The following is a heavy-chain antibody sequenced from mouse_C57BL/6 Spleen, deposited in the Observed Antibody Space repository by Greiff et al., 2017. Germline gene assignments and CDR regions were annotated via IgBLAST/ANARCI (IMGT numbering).Heavy chain of an antibody. CDR3: ARGTTVADWYFDV. D-gene: IGHD1-1*01. CDR2: IGPGSGST. CDR1: GYTFTDYY. Sequence: QVQLQQSGAELVKPGASVKISCKASGYTFTDYYINWVKQRPGQGLEWIGKIGPGSGSTYYNEKFKGKATLTADKSSSTAYMQVRSLTSEDSAGYFCARGTTVADWYFDVWGTGTTVTVSS. V-gene: IGHV1-77*01. J-gene: IGHJ1*03.